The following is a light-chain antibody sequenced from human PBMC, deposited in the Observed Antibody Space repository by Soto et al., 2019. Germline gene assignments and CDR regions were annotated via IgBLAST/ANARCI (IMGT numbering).Light chain of an antibody. J-gene: IGKJ2*01. CDR1: QTINTY. Sequence: DIQMTQSPSSLSASVGDRVTITCRASQTINTYLNWYQQNLGKAPKLLIYAAFTLQSGVPSRFSGSGSGTDFTLNISSLQPEDFATYYCQQSYSIPRPFGQGTKRQIK. V-gene: IGKV1-39*01. CDR2: AAF. CDR3: QQSYSIPRP.